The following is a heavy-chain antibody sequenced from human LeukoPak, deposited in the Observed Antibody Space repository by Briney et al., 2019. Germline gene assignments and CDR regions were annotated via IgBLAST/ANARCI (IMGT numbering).Heavy chain of an antibody. CDR2: INSGSSTI. J-gene: IGHJ3*02. V-gene: IGHV3-48*01. Sequence: GGSLRLSCAASGFTFSSYGMHWVRQAPGKGLEWVSYINSGSSTIYYADSVKGRFTISRDNAKNSLYLQMNSLRGEDTAVYYCAPDRVVVAGTKRAFYIWGQGTMVTVSS. CDR3: APDRVVVAGTKRAFYI. CDR1: GFTFSSYG. D-gene: IGHD6-19*01.